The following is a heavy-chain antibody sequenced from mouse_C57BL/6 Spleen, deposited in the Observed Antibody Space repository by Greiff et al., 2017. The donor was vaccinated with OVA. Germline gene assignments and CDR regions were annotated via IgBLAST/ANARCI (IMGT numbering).Heavy chain of an antibody. V-gene: IGHV5-4*01. J-gene: IGHJ2*01. CDR1: GFTFSSYA. Sequence: EVQLVESGGGLVKPGGSLKLSCAASGFTFSSYAMSWVRQTPEKRLEWVATISDGGSYTYYPDNVKGRFTISRDNAKNTPYLQLSPLTSEDTAMYYCEREGGVRRYYFDYWGQGTTLTVSS. CDR3: EREGGVRRYYFDY. D-gene: IGHD2-14*01. CDR2: ISDGGSYT.